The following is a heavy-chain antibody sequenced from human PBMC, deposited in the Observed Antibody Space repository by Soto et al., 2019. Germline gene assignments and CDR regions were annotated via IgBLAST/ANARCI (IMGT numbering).Heavy chain of an antibody. CDR3: ARGEIPYDYIWGSYRPAANAFDI. CDR2: ISSSGSTI. V-gene: IGHV3-11*01. CDR1: GFTFSDYY. J-gene: IGHJ3*02. Sequence: PGGSLRLSCAASGFTFSDYYMSWIRQAPGKGLEWVSYISSSGSTIYYADSVKGRFTISRDNAKNSLYLQMNSLRAEDTAVYYCARGEIPYDYIWGSYRPAANAFDIWGQGTMVTVS. D-gene: IGHD3-16*02.